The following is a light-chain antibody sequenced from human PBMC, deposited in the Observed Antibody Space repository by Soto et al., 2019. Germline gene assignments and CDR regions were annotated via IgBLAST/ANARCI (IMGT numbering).Light chain of an antibody. V-gene: IGKV3-15*01. Sequence: EIVMTQSPATLSVSPGERATLSCRASQNVNSNLAWYQQKPGQAPGLLIYGASTRDTGVPARFSGSGSGTEFTLTISSLQPEDFAIYYCQHLNNWPSYTFGQGTKLEIK. CDR1: QNVNSN. J-gene: IGKJ2*01. CDR2: GAS. CDR3: QHLNNWPSYT.